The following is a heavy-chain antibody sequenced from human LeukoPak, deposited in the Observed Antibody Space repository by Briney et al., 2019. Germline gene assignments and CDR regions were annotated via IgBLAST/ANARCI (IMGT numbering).Heavy chain of an antibody. CDR1: GFTFSSYE. CDR3: ARATTFIAAAGNWFDP. CDR2: ISSSGSTI. Sequence: AGGSLRLSCAASGFTFSSYEMNWVRQAPGKGLEWVSYISSSGSTIYYADSVKGRFTISRDNAKNSLYLQMNSLRAEDTAVYYCARATTFIAAAGNWFDPWGQGTLVTVSS. D-gene: IGHD6-13*01. V-gene: IGHV3-48*03. J-gene: IGHJ5*02.